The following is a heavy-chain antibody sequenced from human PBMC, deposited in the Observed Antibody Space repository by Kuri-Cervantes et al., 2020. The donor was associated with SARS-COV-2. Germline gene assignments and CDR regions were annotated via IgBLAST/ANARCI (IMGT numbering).Heavy chain of an antibody. CDR1: GFTFSSYS. D-gene: IGHD3-3*01. Sequence: GGSLRLSCAASGFTFSSYSMNWVRQAPGKGLEWVGRIKSKTDGGTTDYAAPVKGRFTISRDDSKSIAYLQMNSLKTEDTAVYYCAGLDFWSGYYMDVWGKGTTVTVSS. CDR3: AGLDFWSGYYMDV. J-gene: IGHJ6*03. CDR2: IKSKTDGGTT. V-gene: IGHV3-15*01.